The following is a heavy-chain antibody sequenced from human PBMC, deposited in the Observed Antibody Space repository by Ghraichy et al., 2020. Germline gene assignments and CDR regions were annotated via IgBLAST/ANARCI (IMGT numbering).Heavy chain of an antibody. CDR1: GFIFSDHT. CDR3: ARRGLNSVWQFDY. D-gene: IGHD6-19*01. J-gene: IGHJ4*02. V-gene: IGHV3-72*01. CDR2: IRRRANDHTT. Sequence: GGSLRLSCAASGFIFSDHTMDWVRQTPGKGLEWVGRIRRRANDHTTEYAASVDGRFTISRDDSKNLVFLQMNSLKVEDSALYYCARRGLNSVWQFDYWGQGTLVTVSS.